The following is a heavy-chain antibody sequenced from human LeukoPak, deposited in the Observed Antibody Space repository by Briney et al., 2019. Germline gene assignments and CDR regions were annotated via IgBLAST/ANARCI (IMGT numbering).Heavy chain of an antibody. V-gene: IGHV5-51*01. CDR1: GYSFTSYW. CDR3: ARPPYDSSGYFVY. J-gene: IGHJ4*02. Sequence: GESLKISCKDSGYSFTSYWIGWVRQMPGKGLEWMGIIYPGDSDTRYSPSFQGQVTISADKSISTAYLQWSSLKASDTAMYYCARPPYDSSGYFVYWGQGTLVTVSS. CDR2: IYPGDSDT. D-gene: IGHD3-22*01.